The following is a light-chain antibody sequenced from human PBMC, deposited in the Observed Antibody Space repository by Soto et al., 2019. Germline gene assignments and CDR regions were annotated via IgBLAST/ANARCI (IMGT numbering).Light chain of an antibody. V-gene: IGKV3-11*01. CDR1: QSVSSY. CDR2: DAS. J-gene: IGKJ1*01. Sequence: EIVLTQSPATLSLSPGERATLSCRASQSVSSYLAWYQQKPGQAPRLLIYDASNRATGIPARFSGSGSGTDFPLTISSLEPEDFAVYYCHQRSNWPRTVGQGTKVEI. CDR3: HQRSNWPRT.